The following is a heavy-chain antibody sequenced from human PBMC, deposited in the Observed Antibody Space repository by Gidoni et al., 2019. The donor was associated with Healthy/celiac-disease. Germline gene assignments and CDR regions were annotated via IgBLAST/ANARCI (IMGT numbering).Heavy chain of an antibody. V-gene: IGHV1-18*01. J-gene: IGHJ4*02. CDR3: ARGIAVAATFDY. CDR1: GYTFTCYG. Sequence: QVQLVQSGAEVKKPGASVQVSRKAYGYTFTCYGISWVRQAPGQGLEWIGWLSAYNGNTNDAQKLQVRVTMTTDTSTITAYMELRSLSSDDTAVYYCARGIAVAATFDYWGQGTLVTVSS. CDR2: LSAYNGNT. D-gene: IGHD6-19*01.